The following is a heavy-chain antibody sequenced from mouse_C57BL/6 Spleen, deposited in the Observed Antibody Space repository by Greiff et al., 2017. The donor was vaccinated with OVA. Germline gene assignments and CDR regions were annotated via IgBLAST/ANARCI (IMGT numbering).Heavy chain of an antibody. V-gene: IGHV5-6*01. D-gene: IGHD4-1*01. CDR1: GFTFSSYG. CDR3: ASRTGTGYFDV. CDR2: ISSGGSYT. Sequence: EVQLVESGGDLVKPGGSLKLSCAASGFTFSSYGMSWVRQTPDKRLEWVATISSGGSYTYYPDSVKGRFTISRDNAKNTLYLQMSSLKSEDTAMYYCASRTGTGYFDVWGTGTTVTVSS. J-gene: IGHJ1*03.